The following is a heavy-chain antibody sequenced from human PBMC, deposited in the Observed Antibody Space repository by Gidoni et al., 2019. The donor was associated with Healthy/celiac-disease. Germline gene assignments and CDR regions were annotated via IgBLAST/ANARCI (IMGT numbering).Heavy chain of an antibody. D-gene: IGHD2-2*01. V-gene: IGHV3-23*01. CDR1: GFPLSSYA. CDR2: MSGSGDST. Sequence: EVQLLESGGGLVQPGGSLRRSCAASGFPLSSYAMCWVRQAPGKGLELVSAMSGSGDSTYYADSVKGRFTISRDNSKNTLYLQMNSLRAEDTAVYYCAKDLRGYCSSTSCRLGDYWGQGTLVTVSS. CDR3: AKDLRGYCSSTSCRLGDY. J-gene: IGHJ4*02.